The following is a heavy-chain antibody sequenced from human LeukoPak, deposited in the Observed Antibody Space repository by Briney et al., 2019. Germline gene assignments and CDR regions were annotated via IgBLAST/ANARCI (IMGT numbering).Heavy chain of an antibody. D-gene: IGHD3-9*01. Sequence: SETLSLTCTVSGGSISSSSYYWGWIRQPPGKGLEWIGSIYYSGSTYYNPSLKSRVTISVDTSKNQFSLKLSSVTAADTAVYYCARRRTVLRYFDWFRNLSVFDYWGQGTLVTVSS. CDR1: GGSISSSSYY. CDR2: IYYSGST. J-gene: IGHJ4*02. CDR3: ARRRTVLRYFDWFRNLSVFDY. V-gene: IGHV4-39*01.